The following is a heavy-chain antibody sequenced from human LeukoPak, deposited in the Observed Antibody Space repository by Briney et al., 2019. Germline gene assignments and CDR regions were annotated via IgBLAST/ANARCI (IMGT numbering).Heavy chain of an antibody. V-gene: IGHV3-21*01. CDR3: ARDWRSDYSSPSRLYYMDV. CDR1: GFTFSNYA. D-gene: IGHD6-6*01. Sequence: GGSLRLSCVASGFTFSNYAVNWVRQAPGKGLEWVSSISSSSSYIYYADSVKGRFTISRDNAKNSLYLQMNSLRAEDTAVYFCARDWRSDYSSPSRLYYMDVWGKGTTVTVSS. CDR2: ISSSSSYI. J-gene: IGHJ6*03.